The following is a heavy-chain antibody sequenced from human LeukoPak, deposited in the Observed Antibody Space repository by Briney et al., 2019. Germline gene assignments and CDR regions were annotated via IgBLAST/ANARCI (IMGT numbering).Heavy chain of an antibody. D-gene: IGHD6-6*01. V-gene: IGHV1-2*06. J-gene: IGHJ4*02. CDR3: ARVWQLVSPTPMGY. CDR2: INPNSGGT. Sequence: ASVKVSCKASGYTFTGYYTHWVRQAPGQGLEWMGRINPNSGGTNYAQKFQGRVTMTRDTSISTAYMELSRLRSDDTAVYYCARVWQLVSPTPMGYWGQGTLVTVSS. CDR1: GYTFTGYY.